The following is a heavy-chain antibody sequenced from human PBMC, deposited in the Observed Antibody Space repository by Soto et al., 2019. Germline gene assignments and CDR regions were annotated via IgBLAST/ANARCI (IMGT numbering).Heavy chain of an antibody. CDR2: TKNKAQRYTT. J-gene: IGHJ4*02. V-gene: IGHV3-72*01. CDR1: GFTLSDHY. CDR3: VRWDSGNPEN. Sequence: EVQLVESGGGSVQPGGSLRLSCVVSGFTLSDHYIDWVRQAPGKGLEWVGRTKNKAQRYTTEYAASVKGRFTISRDDSENSVYLQMNSLKTEDTAVYYCVRWDSGNPENWGQGTLVTVSS. D-gene: IGHD1-26*01.